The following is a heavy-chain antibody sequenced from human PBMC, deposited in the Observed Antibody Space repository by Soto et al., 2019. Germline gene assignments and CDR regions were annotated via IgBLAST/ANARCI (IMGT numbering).Heavy chain of an antibody. CDR2: IYYSGST. Sequence: KASETLSLTCTVSGGSISSGDYYWSWIRQVPGKGLEWIGYIYYSGSTYYNPSLKSRVAMSVDTSKNQFSLKLSSVTAADTAIYYCAREGRIAAAGRVDYWGQGTLVTVSS. D-gene: IGHD6-13*01. CDR1: GGSISSGDYY. J-gene: IGHJ4*02. V-gene: IGHV4-31*03. CDR3: AREGRIAAAGRVDY.